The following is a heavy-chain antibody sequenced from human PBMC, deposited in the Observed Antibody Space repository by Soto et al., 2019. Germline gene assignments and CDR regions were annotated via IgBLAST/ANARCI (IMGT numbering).Heavy chain of an antibody. Sequence: GSLRLSCATSGFIFTTYAMNWVRQAPGKGLEWVSAISNSGESTFYAESVRGRFTISRDNSLNTLYLQMRSLRPEDTAVYYCAHPRGYGVFDAVDIWGQGTMVTVSS. D-gene: IGHD4-17*01. CDR1: GFIFTTYA. J-gene: IGHJ3*02. CDR3: AHPRGYGVFDAVDI. V-gene: IGHV3-23*01. CDR2: ISNSGEST.